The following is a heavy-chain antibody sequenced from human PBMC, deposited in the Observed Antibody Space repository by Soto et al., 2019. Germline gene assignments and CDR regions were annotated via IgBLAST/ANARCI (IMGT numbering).Heavy chain of an antibody. J-gene: IGHJ6*02. D-gene: IGHD2-15*01. Sequence: SETLSLTCTVSGGSISSGGYYWSWIRQHPGKGLEWIGYIYYSGSTYYNPSLKSRVTISVDTSKNQFSLKLSSVTAADTAVYYCARDSSSCDKPWPYYSTDVRCQATTVSVFS. CDR3: ARDSSSCDKPWPYYSTDV. CDR2: IYYSGST. V-gene: IGHV4-31*03. CDR1: GGSISSGGYY.